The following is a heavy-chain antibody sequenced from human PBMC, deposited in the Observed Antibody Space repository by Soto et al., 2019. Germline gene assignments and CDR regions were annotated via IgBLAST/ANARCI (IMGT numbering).Heavy chain of an antibody. Sequence: PGGSLRLSCAASGFTFSSYAMSWVRQAPGKGLEWVSAISGSGGSTYYADSVKGRFTISRDNSKNTLYLQMNSLRAEDTAVYYCAKEQVPAAITYYYYGMDVWGQGTTVTVSS. CDR3: AKEQVPAAITYYYYGMDV. D-gene: IGHD2-2*01. CDR2: ISGSGGST. J-gene: IGHJ6*02. CDR1: GFTFSSYA. V-gene: IGHV3-23*01.